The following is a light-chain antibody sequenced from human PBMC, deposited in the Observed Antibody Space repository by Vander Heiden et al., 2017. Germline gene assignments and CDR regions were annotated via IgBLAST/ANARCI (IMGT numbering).Light chain of an antibody. J-gene: IGKJ1*01. CDR3: QQYNSYPWT. V-gene: IGKV1-5*01. Sequence: QLTQSPSTLSASVGDRVTITCRASQSISSWLAWYQQKPGKAPKLLIYDASSLESGVPARFSGSGSGTEFTLTISSLQPDDFATYYCQQYNSYPWTFGQGTKVEIK. CDR1: QSISSW. CDR2: DAS.